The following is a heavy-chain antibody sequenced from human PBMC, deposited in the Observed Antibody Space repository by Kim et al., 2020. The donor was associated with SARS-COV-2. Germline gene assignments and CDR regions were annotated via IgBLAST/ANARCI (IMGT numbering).Heavy chain of an antibody. CDR1: GFTFSSYS. V-gene: IGHV3-21*01. D-gene: IGHD2-2*01. J-gene: IGHJ6*02. CDR3: ATLGYCSSTSCTDPIYYYYYGMDV. Sequence: GGSLRLSCAASGFTFSSYSMNWVRQAPGKGLEWVSSISSSSSYIYYADSVKGRFTISRDNAKNSLYLQMNSLRAEDTAVYYCATLGYCSSTSCTDPIYYYYYGMDVWGQGTTVTVSS. CDR2: ISSSSSYI.